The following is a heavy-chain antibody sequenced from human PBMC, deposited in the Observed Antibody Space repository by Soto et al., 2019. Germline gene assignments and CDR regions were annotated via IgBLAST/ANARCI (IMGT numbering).Heavy chain of an antibody. CDR1: GFTFGDFG. V-gene: IGHV3-49*03. D-gene: IGHD2-2*01. J-gene: IGHJ6*02. CDR3: ASLTSWSQEYYYGMDV. Sequence: GGSLRLSCTGSGFTFGDFGMSWFRQAPGKGLEWLSFIRSKGYGGTTESAASVRGRFITSRDDSKSVAYLQMNSLKTEDTAVYYCASLTSWSQEYYYGMDVWGQGTTVTVSS. CDR2: IRSKGYGGTT.